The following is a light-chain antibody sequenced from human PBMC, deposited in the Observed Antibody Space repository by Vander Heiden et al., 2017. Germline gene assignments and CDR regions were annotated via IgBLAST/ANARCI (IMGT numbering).Light chain of an antibody. V-gene: IGLV3-25*03. J-gene: IGLJ2*01. CDR1: ALSKQY. CDR2: KDR. CDR3: QSADSSGTYVV. Sequence: SLDPTQPPSVSVSPGQTARITCSGDALSKQYACWYQQKPGQAPVLVIYKDRERPSGIPERFSGSSSGTTVTLTIRGVQAEDEADYDCQSADSSGTYVVFGGGTKLTVL.